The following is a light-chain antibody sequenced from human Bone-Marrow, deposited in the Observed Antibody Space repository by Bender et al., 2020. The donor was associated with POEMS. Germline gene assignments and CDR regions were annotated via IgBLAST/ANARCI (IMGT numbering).Light chain of an antibody. CDR2: KDT. V-gene: IGLV3-25*03. J-gene: IGLJ2*01. Sequence: SYELTQPSSVSVSPGQTARIICSGDVLQKTYSRWFRQKPGQAPTLLIFKDTERPSGIPDRFSGSSSGTTVTLTISGVQAEDEADYYCQSADSSGPYARDVVFGGGTKLTVL. CDR3: QSADSSGPYARDVV. CDR1: VLQKTY.